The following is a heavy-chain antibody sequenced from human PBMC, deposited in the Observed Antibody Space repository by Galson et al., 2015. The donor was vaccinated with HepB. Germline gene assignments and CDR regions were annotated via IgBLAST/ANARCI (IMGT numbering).Heavy chain of an antibody. J-gene: IGHJ3*02. D-gene: IGHD2-21*01. CDR1: GGTFSSYA. V-gene: IGHV1-69*06. CDR3: AKDFVVTGQAQGAFDI. CDR2: IIPIFGTA. Sequence: SVKVSCKASGGTFSSYAISWVRQAPGQGLEWMGGIIPIFGTANYAQKFQGRVTITADKSTSTAYMELSSLRAEDTAVYYCAKDFVVTGQAQGAFDIWGQGTMVTVSS.